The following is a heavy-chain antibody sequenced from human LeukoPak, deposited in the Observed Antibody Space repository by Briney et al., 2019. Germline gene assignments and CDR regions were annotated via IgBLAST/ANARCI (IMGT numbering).Heavy chain of an antibody. CDR1: GGSISSTSYY. Sequence: PSETLSLTCTVSGGSISSTSYYWGWIRQPPGKGLEWIGNIYYSGSTYYNPSLKSRVTISVDTSKNQFSLKLSSVTAADTAVYYCARQGSYSNDYWGQGTLVTVSS. D-gene: IGHD6-13*01. V-gene: IGHV4-39*01. CDR2: IYYSGST. CDR3: ARQGSYSNDY. J-gene: IGHJ4*02.